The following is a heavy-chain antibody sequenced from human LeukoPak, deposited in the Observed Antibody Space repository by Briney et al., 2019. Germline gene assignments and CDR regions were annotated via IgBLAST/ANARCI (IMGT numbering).Heavy chain of an antibody. Sequence: TGGSLRLSCAASGFTFSAYWMTWVRQAPGKGLEWVSSISGSTSYIYYADSVRGRFTISRDNAKNSLYLQMNSLRAEDTAVYYCARGSDFVWGSYRPYFDYWGQGTLVTVSS. CDR3: ARGSDFVWGSYRPYFDY. D-gene: IGHD3-16*02. CDR2: ISGSTSYI. CDR1: GFTFSAYW. J-gene: IGHJ4*02. V-gene: IGHV3-21*01.